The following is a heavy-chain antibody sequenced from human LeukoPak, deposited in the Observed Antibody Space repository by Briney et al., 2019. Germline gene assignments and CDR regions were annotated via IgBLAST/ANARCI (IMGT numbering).Heavy chain of an antibody. Sequence: PGGSLRLSCAASGFALSNYWMSWVRQAPGKGLEWVAVISYDGSNKYYADSVKGRFTISRDNSKNTLYLQMNSLRAEDTAVYYCAREGGYSYGQQGDYFDYWGQGTLVTVSS. D-gene: IGHD5-18*01. CDR2: ISYDGSNK. J-gene: IGHJ4*02. CDR3: AREGGYSYGQQGDYFDY. V-gene: IGHV3-30-3*01. CDR1: GFALSNYW.